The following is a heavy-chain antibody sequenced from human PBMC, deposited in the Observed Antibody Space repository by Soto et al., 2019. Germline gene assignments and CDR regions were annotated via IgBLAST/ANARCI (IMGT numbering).Heavy chain of an antibody. V-gene: IGHV4-59*01. D-gene: IGHD7-27*01. J-gene: IGHJ3*02. Sequence: QVQLQESGPGLVKPSETLSLTCTVSGGSISSYYWSWIRQPPGKGLEWIGYIYYSGRTNYNPSLQRRVPISVDTSKSQFSLKLSSVPAADTAVYYCARVWGSAFDIGGQGTMVTVSS. CDR2: IYYSGRT. CDR1: GGSISSYY. CDR3: ARVWGSAFDI.